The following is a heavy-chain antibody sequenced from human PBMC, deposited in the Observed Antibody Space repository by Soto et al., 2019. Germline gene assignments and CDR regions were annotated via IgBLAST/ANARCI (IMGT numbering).Heavy chain of an antibody. D-gene: IGHD2-2*01. CDR1: GFTFSSYG. Sequence: QVQLVESGGGVVQPGRSLRLSCAASGFTFSSYGMHWVRQAPGKGLEWVAVIWYDGSNKYYADSVKGRFTISRDNSKNTLYLQMNSLRAEDTAVYYCARDGIVVVPAAPVVLYFDYWGQGTLVTVSS. V-gene: IGHV3-33*01. CDR3: ARDGIVVVPAAPVVLYFDY. J-gene: IGHJ4*02. CDR2: IWYDGSNK.